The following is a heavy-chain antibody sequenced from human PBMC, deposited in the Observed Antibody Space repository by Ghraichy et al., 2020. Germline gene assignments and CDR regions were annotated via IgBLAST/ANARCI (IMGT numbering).Heavy chain of an antibody. D-gene: IGHD6-19*01. CDR3: AKALEQWLVLRGDYYFDY. J-gene: IGHJ4*02. CDR1: GFTFSSYA. CDR2: ISGSGGST. V-gene: IGHV3-23*01. Sequence: GGSLRLSCAASGFTFSSYAMSWVRQAPGKGLEWVSAISGSGGSTYYADSVKGRFTISRDNSKNTLYLQMNSLRAEDTAVYYCAKALEQWLVLRGDYYFDYWGQGTLVTVSS.